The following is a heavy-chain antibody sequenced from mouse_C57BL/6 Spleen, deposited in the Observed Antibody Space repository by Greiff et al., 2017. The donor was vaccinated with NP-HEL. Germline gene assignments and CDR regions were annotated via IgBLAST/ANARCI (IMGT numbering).Heavy chain of an antibody. CDR3: ARYPLSTMVIGY. CDR2: IRNKANGYTT. Sequence: EVKLMESGGGLVQPGGSLSLSCAASGFTFTDYYMSWVRQPPGKALEWLGFIRNKANGYTTEYSASVKGRFTISRDNSHSILYLQMNALRAEDRATYDCARYPLSTMVIGYWGQGTTLTVSS. CDR1: GFTFTDYY. J-gene: IGHJ2*01. V-gene: IGHV7-3*01. D-gene: IGHD2-1*01.